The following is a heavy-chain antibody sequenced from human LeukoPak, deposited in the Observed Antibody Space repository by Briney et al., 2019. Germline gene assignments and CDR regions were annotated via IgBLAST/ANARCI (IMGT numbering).Heavy chain of an antibody. V-gene: IGHV1-69*05. CDR3: ARGSSGSYYGYFDY. D-gene: IGHD1-26*01. J-gene: IGHJ4*02. CDR1: GGTFTSYA. Sequence: SVNVSCKASGGTFTSYAISWVRQAPGEGLEWMGGIIPIFGTANYAQKFQGRVTITTDESTSTAYMELSSLRSEDTAVYYCARGSSGSYYGYFDYWGQGTLVTVSS. CDR2: IIPIFGTA.